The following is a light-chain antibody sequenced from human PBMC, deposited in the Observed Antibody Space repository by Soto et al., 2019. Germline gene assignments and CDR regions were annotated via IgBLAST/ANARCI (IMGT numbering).Light chain of an antibody. Sequence: EIVLTKSPGTLSLSPGERATLSCRASQSVGSYLAWYQHKPGQAPRLLIYDVSNRATGIPARFSGSGSGTDFTVPPSSLEPEDIVVYYCQQRGNWPPGPFAQGTNVEI. CDR1: QSVGSY. CDR3: QQRGNWPPGP. J-gene: IGKJ1*01. V-gene: IGKV3-11*01. CDR2: DVS.